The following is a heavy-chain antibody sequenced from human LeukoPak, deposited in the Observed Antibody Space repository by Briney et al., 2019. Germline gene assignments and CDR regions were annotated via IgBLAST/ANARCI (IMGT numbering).Heavy chain of an antibody. Sequence: PSETLSLTCAVYGGSFSDYYWSWIRQPPGKGLEWIGEINHSGSTNYNPSLKSRVTISVDTSKNQFSLKLSSVTAADTAVYYCARAGGIAGLVSFDYWGQGTLVTVSS. CDR1: GGSFSDYY. CDR2: INHSGST. CDR3: ARAGGIAGLVSFDY. V-gene: IGHV4-34*01. J-gene: IGHJ4*02. D-gene: IGHD6-13*01.